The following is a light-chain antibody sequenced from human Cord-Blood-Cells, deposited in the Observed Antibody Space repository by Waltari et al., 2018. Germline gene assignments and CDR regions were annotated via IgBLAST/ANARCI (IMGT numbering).Light chain of an antibody. Sequence: IQMPQSPSSLSAPVGARVAITCRASQSISSYLNWYQQKPGKAPKLLIYAASSLQSGVPSRFGGRGSGTDFTLTISSLQPEDCATYCCQQSYSTPRTFGQGTKVEIK. J-gene: IGKJ1*01. CDR2: AAS. CDR1: QSISSY. CDR3: QQSYSTPRT. V-gene: IGKV1-39*01.